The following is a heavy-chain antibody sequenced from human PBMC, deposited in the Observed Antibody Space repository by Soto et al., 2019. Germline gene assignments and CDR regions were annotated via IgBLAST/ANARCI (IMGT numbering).Heavy chain of an antibody. D-gene: IGHD6-19*01. CDR1: GFTFATYS. Sequence: EAQLVESGGGLVQPGGSLRLSCAASGFTFATYSMNWVHQAAGKGLEWVSYISDSSATRYYADSVTGRFTISRDNAKNSLYLQMNSLRDEDSALYYCARASGWYPSDAFEIWGQGTPVTVSS. CDR2: ISDSSATR. CDR3: ARASGWYPSDAFEI. V-gene: IGHV3-48*02. J-gene: IGHJ3*02.